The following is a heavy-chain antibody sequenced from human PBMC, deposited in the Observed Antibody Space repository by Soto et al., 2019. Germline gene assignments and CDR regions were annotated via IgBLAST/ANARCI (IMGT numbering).Heavy chain of an antibody. V-gene: IGHV3-33*03. D-gene: IGHD4-4*01. Sequence: QVQLVESGGGVVQPGRSLRLSCAASGFVFNTFGMHWVRQAPGKGLEWVAVIWYDGSKKYYADSVQGRFTISRDNSRKTLFLQMSRLTAEDTAGYYCARLHDHYGMDVWGQGTTVTVSS. CDR2: IWYDGSKK. CDR3: ARLHDHYGMDV. J-gene: IGHJ6*02. CDR1: GFVFNTFG.